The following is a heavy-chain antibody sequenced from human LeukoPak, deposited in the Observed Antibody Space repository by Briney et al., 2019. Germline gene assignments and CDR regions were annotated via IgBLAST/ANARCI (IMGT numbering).Heavy chain of an antibody. CDR1: GYTLTELS. J-gene: IGHJ4*02. CDR3: ATLRDFWSGYYPQPFDY. Sequence: ASVNFSCKLSGYTLTELSIQWVRQAAGKVLDWQGGFDPEDSQTIYAQKFQDRVSMHEHPHTDTAYMQLSSVRSEDTAVYYCATLRDFWSGYYPQPFDYWGQGTQVTDCS. V-gene: IGHV1-24*01. CDR2: FDPEDSQT. D-gene: IGHD3-3*01.